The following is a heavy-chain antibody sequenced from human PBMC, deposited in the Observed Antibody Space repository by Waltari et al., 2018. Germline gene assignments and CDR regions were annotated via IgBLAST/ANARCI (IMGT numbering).Heavy chain of an antibody. CDR2: IYYSGST. CDR3: ARGSGSLGY. Sequence: QVQLQESGPGLVKPSETLSLTCTVSGGSISSYYWSWIRQPPGKGLEWIGYIYYSGSTNYNPSLKSRVTISVDTSKNQFSLKLSSVTAADTAVYYYARGSGSLGYWGQGTLVTVSS. D-gene: IGHD1-26*01. J-gene: IGHJ4*02. CDR1: GGSISSYY. V-gene: IGHV4-59*01.